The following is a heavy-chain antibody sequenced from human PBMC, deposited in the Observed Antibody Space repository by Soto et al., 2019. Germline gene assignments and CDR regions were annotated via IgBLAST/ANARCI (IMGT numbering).Heavy chain of an antibody. CDR2: ILYNGTT. CDR1: GGSISLYY. V-gene: IGHV4-59*01. Sequence: QVQLQESGPGLVKPSETLSLTCTVSGGSISLYYWSWIRQSPGKGLEWIGYILYNGTTTYNPSLRSRVTISLDTSKNQFSLKLSSVTAADTGAYYCARDGGEIWNGHYYYSGMDVWGQGITVTVSS. CDR3: ARDGGEIWNGHYYYSGMDV. D-gene: IGHD1-1*01. J-gene: IGHJ6*02.